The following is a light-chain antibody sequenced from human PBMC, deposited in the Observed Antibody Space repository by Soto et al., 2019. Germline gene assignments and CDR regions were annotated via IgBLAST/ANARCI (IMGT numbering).Light chain of an antibody. CDR1: SSNIGAGYG. CDR3: QSYESSLSGYV. V-gene: IGLV1-40*01. CDR2: YNS. Sequence: QSVLTQPPSLSGAPGQRVTISCTGSSSNIGAGYGVHWYQQLPGTAPKLLIYYNSNRPSGVPDRFSGSKSGTSASLAITGLQAEDEADYYCQSYESSLSGYVFGTGTKVTVL. J-gene: IGLJ1*01.